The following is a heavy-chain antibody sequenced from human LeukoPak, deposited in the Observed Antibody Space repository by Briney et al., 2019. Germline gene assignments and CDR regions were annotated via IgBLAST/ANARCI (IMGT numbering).Heavy chain of an antibody. CDR1: GGSISSYY. V-gene: IGHV4-59*01. CDR3: ARAKWLVHYYYYYYMDV. Sequence: SETLSLTCTVSGGSISSYYRSWIRQPPGKGLEWIGYIYYSGSTNYNPSPKSRVTISVDTSKNQFSLKLSSVTAADTAVYYCARAKWLVHYYYYYYMDVWGKGTTVTVSS. CDR2: IYYSGST. J-gene: IGHJ6*03. D-gene: IGHD6-19*01.